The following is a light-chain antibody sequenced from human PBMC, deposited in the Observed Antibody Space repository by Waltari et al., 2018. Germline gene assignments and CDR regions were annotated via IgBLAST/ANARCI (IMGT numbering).Light chain of an antibody. CDR1: NIGSKN. CDR3: QVWDSSTDVV. Sequence: SYELTQPLSVSVALGQTARITCGGNNIGSKNVHWYQQKPGQAPVLVIYRDSNRPSVCPERFSGSNSGNTATLTISRAQAGEEADYYCQVWDSSTDVVFGGGTKLTVL. J-gene: IGLJ2*01. CDR2: RDS. V-gene: IGLV3-9*01.